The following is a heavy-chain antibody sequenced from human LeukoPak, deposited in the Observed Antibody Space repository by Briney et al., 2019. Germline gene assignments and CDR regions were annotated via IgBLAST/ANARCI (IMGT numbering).Heavy chain of an antibody. Sequence: ASVKVSCKASGYTFTSYDINWVRQAAGEGLEWMGWMNPKSGNTVYAQKFQGRGNMPNNHSISTAYMELSSLRSQDTAVYYCARGPIVVDHLDYWGEGPLLSVPS. CDR2: MNPKSGNT. J-gene: IGHJ4*02. V-gene: IGHV1-8*01. CDR3: ARGPIVVDHLDY. D-gene: IGHD3-22*01. CDR1: GYTFTSYD.